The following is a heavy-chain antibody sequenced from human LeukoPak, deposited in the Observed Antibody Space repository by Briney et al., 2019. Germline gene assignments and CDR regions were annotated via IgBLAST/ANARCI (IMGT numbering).Heavy chain of an antibody. Sequence: VASVKVSCKASGYTFTGYYMHWVRQAPGQGLEWMGWINPNSGGTNYAQNFQGRVTMTRDTSISTAYMELSRLRSDDTAVYYCARDRNSGSSLDIWGQGTMLTVSS. J-gene: IGHJ3*02. CDR3: ARDRNSGSSLDI. CDR1: GYTFTGYY. V-gene: IGHV1-2*02. D-gene: IGHD6-6*01. CDR2: INPNSGGT.